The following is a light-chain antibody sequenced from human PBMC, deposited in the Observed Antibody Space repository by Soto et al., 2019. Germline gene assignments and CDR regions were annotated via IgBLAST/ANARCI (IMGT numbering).Light chain of an antibody. Sequence: QSALTQPASVSGSPGQSITISCTGTSSDVGGYNYVSWYQQHPGKAPKLMIYDVSNRPSGVSNRFSGYKSGNTASLTNSGLQAEEEADYYCSSYTSSSTYVVFGGGTKLTVL. J-gene: IGLJ2*01. CDR2: DVS. V-gene: IGLV2-14*01. CDR3: SSYTSSSTYVV. CDR1: SSDVGGYNY.